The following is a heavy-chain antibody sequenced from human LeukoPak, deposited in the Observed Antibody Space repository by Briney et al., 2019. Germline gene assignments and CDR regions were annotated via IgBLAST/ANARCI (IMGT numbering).Heavy chain of an antibody. J-gene: IGHJ4*02. V-gene: IGHV3-48*03. CDR1: GFTFSGYE. CDR3: ARGPELRYFDWSDY. D-gene: IGHD3-9*01. CDR2: ISSSGGTI. Sequence: GGSLRLSCAASGFTFSGYEMNWVRQAPGKGLEWVSYISSSGGTIYYADSVKGRFTISRDNAKNSLYLQMDSLRAEDTAVYYCARGPELRYFDWSDYWGQGTLVTVSS.